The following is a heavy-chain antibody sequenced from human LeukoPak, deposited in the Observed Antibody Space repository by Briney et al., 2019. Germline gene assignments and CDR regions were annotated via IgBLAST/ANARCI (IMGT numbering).Heavy chain of an antibody. CDR3: VRNSNDYSYFDY. J-gene: IGHJ4*02. CDR2: IYYSGTT. CDR1: GGSISSGGYY. D-gene: IGHD3-22*01. Sequence: PSETLSLTCTVSGGSISSGGYYWPWIRQHPGKGLEWIGYIYYSGTTYYNPSLESRVTISVDTSKNQFSLKLSSVTAADTAVYYCVRNSNDYSYFDYWGQGTLVTVSA. V-gene: IGHV4-31*03.